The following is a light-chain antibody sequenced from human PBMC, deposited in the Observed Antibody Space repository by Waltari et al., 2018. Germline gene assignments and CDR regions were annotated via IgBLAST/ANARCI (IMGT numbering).Light chain of an antibody. CDR3: MQATHWPS. V-gene: IGKV2-30*02. J-gene: IGKJ1*01. CDR2: KVS. CDR1: QSLEHDNGNTY. Sequence: DVVLTQSPLSLPVILGQPASISCRSSQSLEHDNGNTYLHWFQQRPGQSPRRLIYKVSNRDSGVPDRCGGSESGTDFTLSISRVEADCVGFYYCMQATHWPSFGQGTKVEIK.